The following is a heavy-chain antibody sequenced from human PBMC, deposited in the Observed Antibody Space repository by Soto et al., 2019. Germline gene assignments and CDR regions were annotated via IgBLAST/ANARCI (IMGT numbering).Heavy chain of an antibody. CDR3: ARLGVYSSGHYNYYYGMDV. J-gene: IGHJ6*02. CDR1: GGSISSSSYY. V-gene: IGHV4-39*01. D-gene: IGHD3-22*01. Sequence: SETLSLTCTVSGGSISSSSYYWGWIRQPPGKGLEWIGSIYYSGSTYYNPSLKSRVTISVDTSKNQFSLKLSSVTAADTAVYYCARLGVYSSGHYNYYYGMDVWGQGTTVTVSS. CDR2: IYYSGST.